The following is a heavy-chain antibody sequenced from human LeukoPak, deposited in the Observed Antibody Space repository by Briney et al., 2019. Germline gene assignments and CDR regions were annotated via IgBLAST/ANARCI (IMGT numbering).Heavy chain of an antibody. CDR1: GFTFSSYG. D-gene: IGHD2-2*01. CDR2: ISYDGSNK. CDR3: AKGSYCSSTSCSFREDYYYYGMDV. J-gene: IGHJ6*02. Sequence: PGGSLRLSCAASGFTFSSYGMHWVRQAPGKGLEWAAVISYDGSNKYYADSVKGRFTISRDNSKNTPYLQMNSLRAEDTAVYYCAKGSYCSSTSCSFREDYYYYGMDVWGQGTTVTVSS. V-gene: IGHV3-30*18.